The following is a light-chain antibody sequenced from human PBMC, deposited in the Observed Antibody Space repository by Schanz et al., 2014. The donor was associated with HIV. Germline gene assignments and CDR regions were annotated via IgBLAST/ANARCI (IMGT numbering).Light chain of an antibody. CDR1: QSVSSSY. CDR2: GAS. V-gene: IGKV3-20*01. Sequence: EIVMTQSPATLSVSPGERATLSCRASQSVSSSYLAWYQQKPGQAPRLLIYGASSRATGIPDRFSGSGSGTDFTLTVSRLESEDFAVYYCQQYGSPPYTFGQGTKLEIK. J-gene: IGKJ2*01. CDR3: QQYGSPPYT.